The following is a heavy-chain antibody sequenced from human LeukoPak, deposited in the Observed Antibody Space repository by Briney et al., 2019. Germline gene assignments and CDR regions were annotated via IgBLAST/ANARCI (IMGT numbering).Heavy chain of an antibody. CDR3: ARVGGYTTHWFDP. CDR2: LSPDGSTT. V-gene: IGHV3-74*01. J-gene: IGHJ5*02. CDR1: GFPFSSHW. Sequence: GGSLRLSCAASGFPFSSHWMHWVRQVPGKGLLWVSRLSPDGSTTAYADSVKGRFTISRDNAKNSLYLQMNSLRAEDTAVYYCARVGGYTTHWFDPWGQGTLVTVSS. D-gene: IGHD3-16*02.